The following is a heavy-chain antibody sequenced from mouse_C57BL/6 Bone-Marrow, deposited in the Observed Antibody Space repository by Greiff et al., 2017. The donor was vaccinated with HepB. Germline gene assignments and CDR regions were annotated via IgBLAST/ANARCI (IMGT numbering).Heavy chain of an antibody. CDR1: GYTFTSYW. CDR2: IDPSDSYT. V-gene: IGHV1-69*01. J-gene: IGHJ2*01. CDR3: ARWGYYGSNY. Sequence: QVQLQQPGAELVMPGASVKLSCKASGYTFTSYWMHWVKQRPGQGLEWIGEIDPSDSYTNYNQKFKGKSTLTVDKSSSTAYMQLSRLTSEDAAVYYCARWGYYGSNYWGQGTTLTVSS. D-gene: IGHD1-1*01.